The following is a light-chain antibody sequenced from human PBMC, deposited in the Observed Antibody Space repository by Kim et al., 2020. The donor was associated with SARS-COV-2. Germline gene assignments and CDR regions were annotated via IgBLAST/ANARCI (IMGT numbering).Light chain of an antibody. Sequence: GQRDTNCCSGSSYNIGSNYVYWYQQLPGTPNKLLIYRNNQRPSGGKDRFSGSKSGTSASLAISGLRSEDEADYYCAAWDDSLSGRVFGGGTQLTVL. CDR1: SYNIGSNY. CDR2: RNN. CDR3: AAWDDSLSGRV. V-gene: IGLV1-47*01. J-gene: IGLJ3*02.